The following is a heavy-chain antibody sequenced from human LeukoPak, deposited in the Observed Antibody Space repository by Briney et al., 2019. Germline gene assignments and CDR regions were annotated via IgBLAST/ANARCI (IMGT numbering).Heavy chain of an antibody. Sequence: PGESLKISCKGSGYSFTSYWIAWVRQMPGKGLEWMGIIYPGDSDTRYSPSFQGQVTISADKSISTAFLQWSSLKASDTAMYYCARPYDSGTDYFDYWGQGTLVTVSS. CDR3: ARPYDSGTDYFDY. CDR2: IYPGDSDT. J-gene: IGHJ4*02. V-gene: IGHV5-51*01. CDR1: GYSFTSYW. D-gene: IGHD3-10*01.